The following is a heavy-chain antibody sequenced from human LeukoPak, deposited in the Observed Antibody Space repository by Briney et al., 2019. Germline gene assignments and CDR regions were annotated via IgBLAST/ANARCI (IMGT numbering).Heavy chain of an antibody. CDR3: AAAKVSGSYLFDY. D-gene: IGHD1-26*01. V-gene: IGHV1-58*02. J-gene: IGHJ4*02. Sequence: SVKVSCKASGFTFTSSAMQWVRQARGQRLEWIGWIVVGSGNTNYAQKFQERVTITRDTSTSTAYMELSSLRSEDTAVYYCAAAKVSGSYLFDYWGQGTLVTVSS. CDR2: IVVGSGNT. CDR1: GFTFTSSA.